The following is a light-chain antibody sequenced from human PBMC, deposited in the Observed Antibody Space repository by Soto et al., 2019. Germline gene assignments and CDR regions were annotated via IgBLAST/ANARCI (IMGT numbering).Light chain of an antibody. CDR3: QHYNNWPPYT. V-gene: IGKV3D-15*01. J-gene: IGKJ5*01. Sequence: EIVMTQSPATLSASPGERATLSCRASQSVSNSLAWYQQKPGQAPRLLIYGASTRATGVPARFSGSGSETDFTLTISNLQSEDCAVYYCQHYNNWPPYTFGQGTRLEIK. CDR1: QSVSNS. CDR2: GAS.